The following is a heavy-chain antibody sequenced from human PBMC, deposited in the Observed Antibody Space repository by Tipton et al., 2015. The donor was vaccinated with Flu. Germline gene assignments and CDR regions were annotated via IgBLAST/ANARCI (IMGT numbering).Heavy chain of an antibody. CDR1: GYTFISFG. D-gene: IGHD1-26*01. J-gene: IGHJ3*02. CDR3: ARWGAVGATGEAGAFDI. Sequence: QSGPEVKKPGASLKVSCKASGYTFISFGISWLRQAPGQGLEWMGWISAYNGNTNYAQKLQGSVTMITNTSTSTAYMELRSLRTDDTAVYYCARWGAVGATGEAGAFDIWGQGTMVTVSS. V-gene: IGHV1-18*01. CDR2: ISAYNGNT.